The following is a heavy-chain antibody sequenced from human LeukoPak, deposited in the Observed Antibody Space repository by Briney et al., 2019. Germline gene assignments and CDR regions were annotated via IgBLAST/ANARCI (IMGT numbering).Heavy chain of an antibody. Sequence: SETLSLTCTASGCTISSYYWSWIRQPPGKGLEWIGYINYSGSTNYNPSLKSGVTISVDTSKNQFSLKLSSVTAADTAVYYCAREGGYCSSTSCYTGGVKYYYYYMDVWCKGTPVTVSS. V-gene: IGHV4-59*12. CDR2: INYSGST. CDR1: GCTISSYY. CDR3: AREGGYCSSTSCYTGGVKYYYYYMDV. J-gene: IGHJ6*03. D-gene: IGHD2-2*02.